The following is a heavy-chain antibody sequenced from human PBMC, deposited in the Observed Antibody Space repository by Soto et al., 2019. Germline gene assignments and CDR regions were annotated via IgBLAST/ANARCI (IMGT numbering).Heavy chain of an antibody. CDR1: GFTFSSYW. Sequence: PGGSLRLSCAASGFTFSSYWMHWVRQAPGKGLVWVSRINSDGSNTTYAGSVKGRFTISRDNAKNTLYLQMNSLRAEDTAVYYCASGTTGWYLGWRRGTLVTVPS. D-gene: IGHD6-19*01. V-gene: IGHV3-74*01. J-gene: IGHJ4*02. CDR2: INSDGSNT. CDR3: ASGTTGWYLG.